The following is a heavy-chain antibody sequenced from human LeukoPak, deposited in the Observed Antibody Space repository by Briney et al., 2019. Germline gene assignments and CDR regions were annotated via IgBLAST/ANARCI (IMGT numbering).Heavy chain of an antibody. CDR3: ARGNYVWGSYRYDLGPLDMDV. CDR2: ISSSSSYI. CDR1: GFTFSSYS. D-gene: IGHD3-16*02. Sequence: GGSLRLSCAASGFTFSSYSMNWVRQAPGKGLEWVSSISSSSSYIYYADSVKGRFTISRDNAKNSLYLQMNSMRAEDTAVYYCARGNYVWGSYRYDLGPLDMDVWGQGTTVTVSS. V-gene: IGHV3-21*01. J-gene: IGHJ6*02.